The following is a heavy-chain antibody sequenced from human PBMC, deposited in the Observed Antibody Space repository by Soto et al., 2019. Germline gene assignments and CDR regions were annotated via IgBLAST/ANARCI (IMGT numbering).Heavy chain of an antibody. Sequence: GASVKVSCKASGGTFSTFGISWVRQAPGQGLEWMGGIIPFFGTANYAQKFQDRVTITADESTSTVYMDLRSLRSEDTAIYYCARTPPMESGDNSHFDFWGQRAPVTLSS. CDR2: IIPFFGTA. J-gene: IGHJ4*02. CDR3: ARTPPMESGDNSHFDF. V-gene: IGHV1-69*13. CDR1: GGTFSTFG. D-gene: IGHD4-17*01.